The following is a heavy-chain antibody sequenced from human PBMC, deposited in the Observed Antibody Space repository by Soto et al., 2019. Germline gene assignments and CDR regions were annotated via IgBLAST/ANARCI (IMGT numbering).Heavy chain of an antibody. Sequence: EVQLVESGGGLVKPGGSLRLSCAASGFIFSSYTINWVRQAPGKGLEWVSSISASSTYMYYADSLKGRFTISRGNAYNSLYLQMNSLRAEDTAVYYCARGWLRDPWMYWGQGTLVTVSS. CDR1: GFIFSSYT. V-gene: IGHV3-21*01. D-gene: IGHD5-12*01. CDR2: ISASSTYM. J-gene: IGHJ4*02. CDR3: ARGWLRDPWMY.